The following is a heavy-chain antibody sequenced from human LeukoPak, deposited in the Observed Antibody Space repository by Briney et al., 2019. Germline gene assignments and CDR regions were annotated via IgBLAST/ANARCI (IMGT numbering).Heavy chain of an antibody. D-gene: IGHD1-26*01. CDR3: ALSGSYATFDY. V-gene: IGHV1-18*01. J-gene: IGHJ4*02. CDR1: GYTFTSYG. Sequence: ASVKVSCKASGYTFTSYGISWVRQAPGQGLEWMGWIRAYNGNTNYAQKLQGRVTMTTDTSTSTAYMALRSLRSDDTAVYYCALSGSYATFDYRGQGTLVTVSS. CDR2: IRAYNGNT.